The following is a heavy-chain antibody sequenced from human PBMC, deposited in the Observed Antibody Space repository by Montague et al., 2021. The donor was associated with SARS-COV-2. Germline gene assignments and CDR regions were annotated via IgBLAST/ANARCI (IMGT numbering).Heavy chain of an antibody. CDR3: AGRLPQYTSGWYLDQ. Sequence: SETLSLTCDFAGGSFRDYAWSWIRQPPGKRLEWIGYLSYSGRPIXNPSLESRVSISVDTSKNQFSLRLRSAIAADTAVYYCAGRLPQYTSGWYLDQWGQGTLVAVSS. J-gene: IGHJ4*02. V-gene: IGHV4-59*08. CDR1: GGSFRDYA. CDR2: LSYSGRP. D-gene: IGHD6-19*01.